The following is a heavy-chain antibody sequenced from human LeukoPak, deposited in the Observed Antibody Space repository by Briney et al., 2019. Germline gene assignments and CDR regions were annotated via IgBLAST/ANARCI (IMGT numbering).Heavy chain of an antibody. D-gene: IGHD3-10*01. CDR1: GYTFTTYD. V-gene: IGHV1-8*03. Sequence: ASVKVSCKASGYTFTTYDINWVRRASGQGLEWLGYINTNSGNTGYARKFQGRVTITRSTSISTVYMELSSLRSEDTAVYYCARRSGSGRHPFHIWGQGTMLTVSS. J-gene: IGHJ3*02. CDR3: ARRSGSGRHPFHI. CDR2: INTNSGNT.